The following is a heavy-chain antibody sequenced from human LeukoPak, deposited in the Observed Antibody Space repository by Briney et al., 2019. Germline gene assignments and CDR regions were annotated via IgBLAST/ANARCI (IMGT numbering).Heavy chain of an antibody. CDR1: GFTFSSYG. CDR3: ARDKPRITMVRGVIIKDGGPIQY. J-gene: IGHJ4*02. CDR2: IWSDGSSK. V-gene: IGHV3-33*01. D-gene: IGHD3-10*01. Sequence: GGSLRLSCAASGFTFSSYGMHWVRQAPGKGLEWVAVIWSDGSSKHYADSVKGRFTISRDNSKNTLYLQMNSLRAEDTAVYYCARDKPRITMVRGVIIKDGGPIQYWGQGALVTVSS.